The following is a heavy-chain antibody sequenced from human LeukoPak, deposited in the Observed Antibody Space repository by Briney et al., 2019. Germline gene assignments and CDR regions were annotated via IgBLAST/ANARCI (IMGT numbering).Heavy chain of an antibody. CDR1: GYTFTSYN. D-gene: IGHD4-11*01. CDR3: AMRGDYTGLYIEY. Sequence: ASVKVSCKASGYTFTSYNINWVRQATGQGLEWMGWMNPNSGNTGYAQKFQGRVTMTRNTSISTAYMELSSLRSEDTAVYYCAMRGDYTGLYIEYWGQGTLVTVSS. V-gene: IGHV1-8*01. J-gene: IGHJ4*02. CDR2: MNPNSGNT.